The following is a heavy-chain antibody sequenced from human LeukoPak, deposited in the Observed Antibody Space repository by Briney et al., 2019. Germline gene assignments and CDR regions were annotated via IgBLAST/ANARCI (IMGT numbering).Heavy chain of an antibody. D-gene: IGHD3-22*01. Sequence: GASVKVSCKASGYTFTGYYMHWVRQAPGQGLEWMGWINPNSGGTNYAQKFQGRVTMTRDTSISTAYMELSRLRSDDTAVYYCARGRSGYYDSSGYLRSKTDHPYYYYMDVWGKGTTVTVSS. CDR1: GYTFTGYY. V-gene: IGHV1-2*02. CDR2: INPNSGGT. CDR3: ARGRSGYYDSSGYLRSKTDHPYYYYMDV. J-gene: IGHJ6*03.